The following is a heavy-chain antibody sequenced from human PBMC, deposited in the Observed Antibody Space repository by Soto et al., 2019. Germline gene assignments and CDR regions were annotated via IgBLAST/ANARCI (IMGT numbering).Heavy chain of an antibody. J-gene: IGHJ4*02. CDR3: ATDVPSQGRGEFDY. Sequence: VQLVESGGGFVKPGGSLRLSCAASGFTFSHAWMNWVRQAPGKGLEWVGRIKSKTDGGTTEYAAPVKGRFTLSRDDSTNTLFLQMNSLQTEDTAVYFCATDVPSQGRGEFDYWGQGTLVTVS. CDR1: GFTFSHAW. CDR2: IKSKTDGGTT. V-gene: IGHV3-15*07.